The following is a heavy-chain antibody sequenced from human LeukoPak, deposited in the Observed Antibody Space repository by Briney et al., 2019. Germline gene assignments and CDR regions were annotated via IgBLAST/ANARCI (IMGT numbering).Heavy chain of an antibody. CDR3: ARAGSGSNFIDH. D-gene: IGHD3-10*01. V-gene: IGHV3-23*01. Sequence: GGSLRLSCAASGFTFSNAWMSWVRQAPGKGLEWVSGISASGGSRYYADYVTGRFTISRDNSKTLYLQMNTLTEVDTAVYYCARAGSGSNFIDHWGQGILVTVSS. CDR1: GFTFSNAW. J-gene: IGHJ4*02. CDR2: ISASGGSR.